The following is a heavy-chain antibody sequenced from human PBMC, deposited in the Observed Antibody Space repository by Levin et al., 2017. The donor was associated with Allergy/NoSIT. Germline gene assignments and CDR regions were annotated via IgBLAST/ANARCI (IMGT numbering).Heavy chain of an antibody. CDR2: IKSKTDGGTT. D-gene: IGHD6-13*01. Sequence: GESLKISCAASGFTFSNAWMSWVRQAPGKGLEWVGRIKSKTDGGTTDYAAPVKGRFTISRDDSKNTLYLQMNSLKTEDTAVYYCTTDRTGYSSSWYRYYYGMDVWGQGTTVTVSS. V-gene: IGHV3-15*01. CDR3: TTDRTGYSSSWYRYYYGMDV. J-gene: IGHJ6*02. CDR1: GFTFSNAW.